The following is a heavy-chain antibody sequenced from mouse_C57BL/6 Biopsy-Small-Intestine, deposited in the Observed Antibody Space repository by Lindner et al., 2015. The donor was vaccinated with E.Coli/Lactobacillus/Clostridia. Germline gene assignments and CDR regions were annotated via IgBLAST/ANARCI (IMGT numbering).Heavy chain of an antibody. Sequence: VQLQESGAELVRPGTSVKMSCKASGYTFTNYWIGWAKQRPGHGLEWIGDIYPGGGYTNYNGKFKGKATLTADKSSSTAYTQFSSLTSEDSAIYYCARGKGAMDYWGQGTSVTVSS. J-gene: IGHJ4*01. CDR2: IYPGGGYT. CDR1: GYTFTNYW. CDR3: ARGKGAMDY. V-gene: IGHV1-63*01. D-gene: IGHD1-3*01.